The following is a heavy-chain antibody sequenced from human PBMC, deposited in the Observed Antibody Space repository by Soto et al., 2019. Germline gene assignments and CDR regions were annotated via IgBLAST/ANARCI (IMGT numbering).Heavy chain of an antibody. CDR3: AKPHIPYSSGWYVLDY. V-gene: IGHV3-30*18. J-gene: IGHJ4*02. CDR1: GFTFSSYG. D-gene: IGHD6-19*01. CDR2: ISYDGSNK. Sequence: QVQLVESGGGVVQPGRSLRLSCAASGFTFSSYGMHWVRQAPGKGLERVAVISYDGSNKYYADSVKGRFTISRDNSKNTLHLQMNSLRAEDTGVYYCAKPHIPYSSGWYVLDYWGQGTLVTVSS.